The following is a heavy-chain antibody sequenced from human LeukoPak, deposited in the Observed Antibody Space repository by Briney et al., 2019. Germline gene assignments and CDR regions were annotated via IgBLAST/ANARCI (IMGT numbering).Heavy chain of an antibody. CDR2: ISGSGGST. D-gene: IGHD2-2*01. CDR3: AKDDSDIVVVPAVIGPDY. J-gene: IGHJ4*02. V-gene: IGHV3-23*01. CDR1: GFTFSSYA. Sequence: GGSLRLSCAASGFTFSSYAMSWVRQAPGKGLEWVSAISGSGGSTYYADSVKGRFTISRDNSKNTLYLQMNSLRAEDTAVYYCAKDDSDIVVVPAVIGPDYWGQGTLVTVSS.